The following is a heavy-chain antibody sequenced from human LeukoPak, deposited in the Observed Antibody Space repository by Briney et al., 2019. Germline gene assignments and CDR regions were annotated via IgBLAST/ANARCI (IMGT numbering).Heavy chain of an antibody. Sequence: GGSLRLSCAASGFTFSTYGMTWVRQAPRKGLEWVSFITSTGVSTYYADSVKGRFTISRDNSKNTLSLQMSSLRAEDTAVYYCAKVASGYCSGGGCYVDYWGQGTLVTVSS. CDR1: GFTFSTYG. J-gene: IGHJ4*02. V-gene: IGHV3-23*01. CDR2: ITSTGVST. D-gene: IGHD2-15*01. CDR3: AKVASGYCSGGGCYVDY.